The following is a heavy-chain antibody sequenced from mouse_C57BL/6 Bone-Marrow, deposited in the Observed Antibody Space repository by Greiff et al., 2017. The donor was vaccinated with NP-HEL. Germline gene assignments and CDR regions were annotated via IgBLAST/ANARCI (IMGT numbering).Heavy chain of an antibody. CDR3: ASGAYYSSFAY. D-gene: IGHD2-12*01. CDR2: IYPRSGNT. CDR1: GYTFTSYG. Sequence: VMLVESGAELARPGASVKLSCKASGYTFTSYGISWVKQRTGQGLEWIGEIYPRSGNTYYNEKFKGKATLTADKSSSTAYMELRSLTSEDSAVYFCASGAYYSSFAYWGQGTLVTVSA. V-gene: IGHV1-81*01. J-gene: IGHJ3*01.